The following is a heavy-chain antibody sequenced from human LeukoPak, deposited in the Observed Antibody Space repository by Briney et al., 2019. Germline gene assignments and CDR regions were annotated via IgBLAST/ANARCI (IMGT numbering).Heavy chain of an antibody. J-gene: IGHJ4*02. D-gene: IGHD3-22*01. CDR3: AREAYDSRGYSFDY. Sequence: GGSPRLSCAASGFSFSSYTMNWVRQAPGKGLEWVATISSSSSYMYYAGSLKGRFTISRDNAKNSLYLQMNSLRAEDTAVYYCAREAYDSRGYSFDYWAREPWSPSPQ. CDR1: GFSFSSYT. CDR2: ISSSSSYM. V-gene: IGHV3-21*04.